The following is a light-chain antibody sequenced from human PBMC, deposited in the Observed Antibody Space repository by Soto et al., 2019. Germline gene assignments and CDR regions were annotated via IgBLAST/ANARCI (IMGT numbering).Light chain of an antibody. V-gene: IGLV1-47*01. CDR1: SSNIGSNY. CDR2: RNN. CDR3: AAWDDGLSGHV. Sequence: QAVVTQPPSASGTPGQRVTISCSGSSSNIGSNYVYWYQQLPGTAPKLLIYRNNQRPSGVPDRFSGSKSGTSASLAISGLRSEDEADYYCAAWDDGLSGHVFGTGTQLTVL. J-gene: IGLJ1*01.